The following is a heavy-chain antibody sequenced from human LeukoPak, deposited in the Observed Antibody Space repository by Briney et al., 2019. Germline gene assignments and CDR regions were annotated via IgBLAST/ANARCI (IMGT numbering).Heavy chain of an antibody. CDR2: ISYAGSNK. D-gene: IGHD3-10*01. V-gene: IGHV3-30-3*01. Sequence: PGGSLRLSCAASGFTFSNYAMHWVRQAPGKGLEWVAFISYAGSNKYYADSVKGRFTISRDNSKNTLYLQMNSLRAEDTAVYYCARCALMDDDYFDYWGQGTLVTVSS. J-gene: IGHJ4*02. CDR1: GFTFSNYA. CDR3: ARCALMDDDYFDY.